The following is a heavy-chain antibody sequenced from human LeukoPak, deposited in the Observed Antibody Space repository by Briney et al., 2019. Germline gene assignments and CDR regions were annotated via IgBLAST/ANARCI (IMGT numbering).Heavy chain of an antibody. Sequence: SETLSLTCTVSGGSISSSNYYWGWIRQPPGKGLEWIGSIYQSGNTYYNPSLKSRVTIFVDTAKNQFSLRLNSVTAADTAVYYCARVLYYYDSSGYYRYYYYYYGMDVWGQGTTVTVSS. J-gene: IGHJ6*02. CDR3: ARVLYYYDSSGYYRYYYYYYGMDV. V-gene: IGHV4-39*01. CDR1: GGSISSSNYY. D-gene: IGHD3-22*01. CDR2: IYQSGNT.